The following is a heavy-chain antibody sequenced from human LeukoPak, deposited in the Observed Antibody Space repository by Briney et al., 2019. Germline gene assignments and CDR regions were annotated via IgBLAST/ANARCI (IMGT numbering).Heavy chain of an antibody. CDR3: ARAGGMTFWFDP. CDR2: IYYSGST. Sequence: SETLSLTCTVSGGSISSYYWSWIRQPPGKGLEWIGYIYYSGSTNYNPSLKSRVTISVDTSKNQFSLKLSSVTAADTAVYYCARAGGMTFWFDPWGQGTLVTVSS. D-gene: IGHD1-14*01. J-gene: IGHJ5*02. CDR1: GGSISSYY. V-gene: IGHV4-59*01.